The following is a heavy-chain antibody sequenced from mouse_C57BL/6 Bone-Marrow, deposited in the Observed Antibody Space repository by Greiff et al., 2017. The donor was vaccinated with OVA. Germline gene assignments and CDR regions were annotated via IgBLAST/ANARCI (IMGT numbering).Heavy chain of an antibody. CDR2: IYPGSGST. D-gene: IGHD2-2*01. CDR1: GYTFTSYW. Sequence: VQLQQPGAELVKPGASVKMSCKASGYTFTSYWITWVKQRPGQGLEWIGDIYPGSGSTNYNEKFKSKATLTADTSSSTAYMQLSSLTSEDSAVYYCARRGLHWYFDVWGTGTTVTVSS. CDR3: ARRGLHWYFDV. V-gene: IGHV1-55*01. J-gene: IGHJ1*03.